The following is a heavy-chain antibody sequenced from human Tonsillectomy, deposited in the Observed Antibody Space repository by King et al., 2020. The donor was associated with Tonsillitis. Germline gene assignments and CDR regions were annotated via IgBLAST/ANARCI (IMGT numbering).Heavy chain of an antibody. CDR2: ISSNGGST. Sequence: VQLVESGGGLVQPGGSLRLSCSASGFTFSRYAMHWVRQAPGKGLQYVSAISSNGGSTYYADSVKDRFSISRDNSKNTLYLKMSSLRAEDTAIYYCVRDRNDGQYLGPTAFDIWGQGTMVTVAS. CDR3: VRDRNDGQYLGPTAFDI. J-gene: IGHJ3*02. CDR1: GFTFSRYA. V-gene: IGHV3-64D*06. D-gene: IGHD1-1*01.